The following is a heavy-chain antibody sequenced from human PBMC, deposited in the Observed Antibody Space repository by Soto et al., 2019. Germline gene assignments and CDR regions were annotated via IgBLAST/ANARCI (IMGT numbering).Heavy chain of an antibody. CDR3: ARVWQQLVPLAV. CDR2: IYYSGST. Sequence: SETLSLTCTVSGGSISSGGYYWSWIRQQPGKGLEWIGYIYYSGSTYYNPSLKSRVTISVDTSKNQFSLKLSSVTAADTAVYYFARVWQQLVPLAVWGQGTTVTGSS. D-gene: IGHD6-13*01. V-gene: IGHV4-31*03. CDR1: GGSISSGGYY. J-gene: IGHJ6*02.